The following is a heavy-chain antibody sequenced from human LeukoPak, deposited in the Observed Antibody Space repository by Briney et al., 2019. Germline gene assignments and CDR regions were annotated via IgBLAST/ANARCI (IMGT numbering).Heavy chain of an antibody. CDR2: IYYSGST. J-gene: IGHJ4*02. CDR3: AREGTGDGTDY. V-gene: IGHV4-39*02. Sequence: KTSETLSLTCTVSGGSISSNSYYWGWIRQPPGKGLEWIGSIYYSGSTYYNPSLKSRVTISVDTSKNQFSLKLSSVTAADTAVYYCAREGTGDGTDYWGQGTLVTVSS. CDR1: GGSISSNSYY. D-gene: IGHD7-27*01.